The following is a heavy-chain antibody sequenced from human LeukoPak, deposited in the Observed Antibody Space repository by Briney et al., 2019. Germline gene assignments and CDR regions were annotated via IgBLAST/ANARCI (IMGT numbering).Heavy chain of an antibody. J-gene: IGHJ3*01. CDR3: ARSKSYAFDF. V-gene: IGHV3-7*01. Sequence: GGSLRLSCVASGFTFSSNWMSWVRQAPGKELEWLANIKYDGSEKYYVDSVKGRFSISRDNAKNSVFLEMNSLRAEDTAEYYCARSKSYAFDFWGQGTMVTVSS. D-gene: IGHD6-13*01. CDR2: IKYDGSEK. CDR1: GFTFSSNW.